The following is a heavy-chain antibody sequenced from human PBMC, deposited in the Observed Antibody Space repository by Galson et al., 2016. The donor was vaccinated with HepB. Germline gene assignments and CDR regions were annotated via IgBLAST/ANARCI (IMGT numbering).Heavy chain of an antibody. CDR2: IKQDGSEK. V-gene: IGHV3-7*01. CDR1: GFTFNTYW. Sequence: SLRLSCAASGFTFNTYWMSWVRRAPGKGLEWVANIKQDGSEKNYVDSVKGRFTISRDNAKNSLYLQMNSLRVEDTAVYYCFAAGYGMDVWGQGTTVTVSS. J-gene: IGHJ6*02. D-gene: IGHD6-13*01. CDR3: FAAGYGMDV.